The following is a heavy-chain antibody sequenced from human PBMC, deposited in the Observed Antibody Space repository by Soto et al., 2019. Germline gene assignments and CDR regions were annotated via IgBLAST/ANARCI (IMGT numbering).Heavy chain of an antibody. V-gene: IGHV3-53*01. J-gene: IGHJ4*02. CDR2: IYSDGRT. CDR1: GFTVSSSY. D-gene: IGHD5-18*01. CDR3: ARDSISYGPGVNDS. Sequence: EVHLVESGGGLIQPGGSLRLSCAASGFTVSSSYMSWVRQAPGKGLEWLSIIYSDGRTFYADSVKGRFTISRDNSKNTVDLQMSPLRVEDTAVYYCARDSISYGPGVNDSWGKGTLVTVS.